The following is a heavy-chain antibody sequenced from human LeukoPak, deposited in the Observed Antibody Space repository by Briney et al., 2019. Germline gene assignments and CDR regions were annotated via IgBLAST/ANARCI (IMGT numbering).Heavy chain of an antibody. CDR1: GYTFTSYD. CDR2: MNPNSGNT. Sequence: ASVKVSCKASGYTFTSYDINWVRQATGQGLEWMGWMNPNSGNTGYAQKFQGRVTITRNTSISTAYMELRSLRSEDTAVYYCARGLGASWPFDYWGQGTLVTVSS. V-gene: IGHV1-8*03. D-gene: IGHD6-13*01. J-gene: IGHJ4*02. CDR3: ARGLGASWPFDY.